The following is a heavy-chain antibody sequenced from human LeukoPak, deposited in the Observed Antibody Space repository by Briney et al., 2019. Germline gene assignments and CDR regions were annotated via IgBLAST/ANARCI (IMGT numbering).Heavy chain of an antibody. V-gene: IGHV3-33*01. CDR1: GFTFSSYG. CDR3: ARDESSGWKY. D-gene: IGHD6-19*01. J-gene: IGHJ4*02. CDR2: IWYDGSNK. Sequence: GRSLRLSCAASGFTFSSYGMHWVRRAPGKGLEWVTVIWYDGSNKYYADSVKGRFTISRDNSKNTLYLQMNSLRAEDTAVYYCARDESSGWKYWGQGTLVTVSS.